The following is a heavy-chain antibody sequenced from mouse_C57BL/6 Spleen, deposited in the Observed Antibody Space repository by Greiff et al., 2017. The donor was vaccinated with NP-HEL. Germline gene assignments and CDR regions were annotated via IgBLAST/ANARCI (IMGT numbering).Heavy chain of an antibody. D-gene: IGHD1-1*01. CDR1: GYTFTSYW. J-gene: IGHJ1*03. CDR2: INPSSGYT. CDR3: ARPTVVATWYFDV. Sequence: VQLVESGAELAKPGASVKLSCKASGYTFTSYWMHWVKQRPGQGLEWIGYINPSSGYTKYNQKFKDKATLTADKSSSTAYMQLSSLTYEDSAVYYCARPTVVATWYFDVWGTGTTVTVSS. V-gene: IGHV1-7*01.